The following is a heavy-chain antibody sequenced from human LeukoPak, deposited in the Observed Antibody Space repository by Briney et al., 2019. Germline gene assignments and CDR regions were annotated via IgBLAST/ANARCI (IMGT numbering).Heavy chain of an antibody. V-gene: IGHV1-46*01. CDR2: INPGGGST. CDR3: AREDRLSIFGVVPSANGMDV. Sequence: ASVKVSCKASGYTFTSYYMHWVRQAPGQGLEWMGIINPGGGSTSYAQKFQGRVTMTRDTSTSTVYMELSSLRSEDTAVYYCAREDRLSIFGVVPSANGMDVWGQGTTVTVSS. CDR1: GYTFTSYY. J-gene: IGHJ6*02. D-gene: IGHD3-3*01.